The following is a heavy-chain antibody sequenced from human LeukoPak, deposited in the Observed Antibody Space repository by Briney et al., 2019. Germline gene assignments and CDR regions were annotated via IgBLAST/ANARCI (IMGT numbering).Heavy chain of an antibody. CDR2: ISAYNGNT. V-gene: IGHV1-18*01. J-gene: IGHJ4*02. CDR3: ARDGQGSGLSY. D-gene: IGHD6-19*01. Sequence: ASVKVSCKASGYTFTSYGISWVRQAPGQGLEWMGWISAYNGNTNYAQKFQGRVTITADKSTSTAYMELSSLRSEDTAVYYCARDGQGSGLSYWGQGTLVTVSS. CDR1: GYTFTSYG.